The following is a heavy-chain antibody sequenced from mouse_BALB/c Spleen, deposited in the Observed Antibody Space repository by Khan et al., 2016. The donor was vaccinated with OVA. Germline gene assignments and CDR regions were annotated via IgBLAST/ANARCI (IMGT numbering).Heavy chain of an antibody. CDR3: ARGNYYGYYFDY. V-gene: IGHV3-2*02. Sequence: EVKLEESGPGLVKPSQSLSLTCTVTGYSITSGYAWNWIRQFPENKLEWMGYISYSGVTSYTPSLKSRISITRDTSKNQFFLQLNSVTTEDTATYYCARGNYYGYYFDYWGQGTTLIVSS. J-gene: IGHJ2*01. CDR2: ISYSGVT. D-gene: IGHD1-1*01. CDR1: GYSITSGYA.